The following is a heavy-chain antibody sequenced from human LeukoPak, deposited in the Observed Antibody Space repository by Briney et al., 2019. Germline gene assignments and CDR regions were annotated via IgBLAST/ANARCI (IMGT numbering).Heavy chain of an antibody. CDR2: INPSGGST. CDR1: GYTFTSYY. J-gene: IGHJ6*02. CDR3: ARTNMGSSSWYYYYGMDV. V-gene: IGHV1-46*01. D-gene: IGHD6-13*01. Sequence: ASVKVSCKASGYTFTSYYMRWVRQAPGQGLEWMGIINPSGGSTSYAQKFQGRVTMTRDTSTSTVYMELSSLRSEDTAVYYCARTNMGSSSWYYYYGMDVWGQGTTVTVSS.